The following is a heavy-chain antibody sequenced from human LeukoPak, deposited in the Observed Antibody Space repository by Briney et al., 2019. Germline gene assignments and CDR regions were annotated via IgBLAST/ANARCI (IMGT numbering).Heavy chain of an antibody. CDR3: AKGRGAIIVGATLDY. D-gene: IGHD1-26*01. CDR1: GFTFSSYG. CDR2: VSDSRST. J-gene: IGHJ4*02. Sequence: GGTLRLSCAASGFTFSSYGMSWVRQAPGKGLEWVSSVSDSRSTYYADSVKGRFTISRDNSKNTLYLQMNSLRAEDTAVYYCAKGRGAIIVGATLDYWGQGTLVTVSS. V-gene: IGHV3-23*01.